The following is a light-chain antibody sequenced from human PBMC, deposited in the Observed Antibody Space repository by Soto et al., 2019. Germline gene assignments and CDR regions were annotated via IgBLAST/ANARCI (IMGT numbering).Light chain of an antibody. J-gene: IGKJ1*01. CDR1: QSVSGSY. Sequence: DIVLTQYPGTLSLSPGERATLSCRASQSVSGSYLAWYQQKLVQAPSLLIYDASGRATGIPDMFSGRGAGTVFTLTISRLEPEDAAVYYCQQYGSSRRTFGQGTKVDI. CDR2: DAS. CDR3: QQYGSSRRT. V-gene: IGKV3-20*01.